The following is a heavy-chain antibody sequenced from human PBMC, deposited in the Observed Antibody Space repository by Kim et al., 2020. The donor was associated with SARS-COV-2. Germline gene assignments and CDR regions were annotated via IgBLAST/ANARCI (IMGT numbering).Heavy chain of an antibody. V-gene: IGHV3-11*04. J-gene: IGHJ4*02. D-gene: IGHD3-10*01. CDR1: GFNFRDYY. CDR2: ISSSGDKI. CDR3: ARTEYYFSSRAYYRTFDR. Sequence: GGSLRLSCEVSGFNFRDYYMSWVRQVPGKGLEWLSYISSSGDKINYADSVRGRFTISRDNAKNSLYLQLTNLNGEDTAIYYCARTEYYFSSRAYYRTFDRWGQGTLVSVSS.